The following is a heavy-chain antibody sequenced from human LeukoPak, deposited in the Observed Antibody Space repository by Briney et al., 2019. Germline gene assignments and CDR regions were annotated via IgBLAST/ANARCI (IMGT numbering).Heavy chain of an antibody. J-gene: IGHJ3*02. Sequence: PSETLSLTCTVSGGSISSGGYYWSWIRQHPGKGLEWIGYIYYSGSTYYNPPLKSRVTISVDTSKNQFSLKLSSVTAADTAVYYCARTYYYGSGSHLGAFDIWGQGTMVTVSS. CDR2: IYYSGST. D-gene: IGHD3-10*01. CDR1: GGSISSGGYY. CDR3: ARTYYYGSGSHLGAFDI. V-gene: IGHV4-31*03.